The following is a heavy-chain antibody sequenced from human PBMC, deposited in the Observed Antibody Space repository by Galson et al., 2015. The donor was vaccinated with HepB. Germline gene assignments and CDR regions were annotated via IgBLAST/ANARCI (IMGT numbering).Heavy chain of an antibody. CDR2: IIPIFGTA. CDR1: GGTFSSYA. V-gene: IGHV1-69*06. CDR3: ARAGQARITIFGGSDLVYYYYYGMDV. Sequence: SVKVSCKASGGTFSSYAISWVRQAPGQGLEWMGGIIPIFGTANYAQKFQGRVTITADKSTSTAYMELSSLRSEDTAVYYCARAGQARITIFGGSDLVYYYYYGMDVWGQGTTVTVSS. D-gene: IGHD3-3*01. J-gene: IGHJ6*02.